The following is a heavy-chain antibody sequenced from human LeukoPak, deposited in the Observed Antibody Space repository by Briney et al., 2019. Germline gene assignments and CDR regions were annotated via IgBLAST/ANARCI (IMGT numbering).Heavy chain of an antibody. CDR1: GFTFSSYG. V-gene: IGHV3-33*01. Sequence: GRSLRLSCAASGFTFSSYGMHWVRQAPGEGLEWVAVIWYDGSNKYYADSVKGRFTISRDNSKNTLYLQMNSLRAEDTAVYYCGRGYYGDYGYGMDVWGQGTTVTVSS. CDR2: IWYDGSNK. D-gene: IGHD4-17*01. J-gene: IGHJ6*02. CDR3: GRGYYGDYGYGMDV.